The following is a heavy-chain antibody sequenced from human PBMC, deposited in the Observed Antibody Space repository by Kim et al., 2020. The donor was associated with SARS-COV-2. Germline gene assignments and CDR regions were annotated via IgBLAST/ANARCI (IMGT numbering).Heavy chain of an antibody. D-gene: IGHD3-10*01. Sequence: ASVKVSCKASGYTFTNYAIHWVRQAPGQRLEWMGWIIAGNGNTKYSQKFQGRVTITRDTSASTAYMELSSLRSEDTAVYYCARDGSVARGVKNAMDVWGQGTTVTVSS. V-gene: IGHV1-3*01. CDR1: GYTFTNYA. J-gene: IGHJ6*02. CDR2: IIAGNGNT. CDR3: ARDGSVARGVKNAMDV.